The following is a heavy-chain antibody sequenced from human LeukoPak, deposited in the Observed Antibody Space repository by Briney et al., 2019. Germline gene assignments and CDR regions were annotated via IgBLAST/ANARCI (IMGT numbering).Heavy chain of an antibody. Sequence: ASVTVSCKASAYTFTSYGISWVRQPPAQGLEWMGWTNTYNGKTNYAQKPQDRVTITPDTYTSKAYMQLRNLRSDDTAGYYFARNLRFLDCEYWGQGTLVTVSS. J-gene: IGHJ4*02. CDR1: AYTFTSYG. CDR3: ARNLRFLDCEY. CDR2: TNTYNGKT. V-gene: IGHV1-18*01. D-gene: IGHD3-3*01.